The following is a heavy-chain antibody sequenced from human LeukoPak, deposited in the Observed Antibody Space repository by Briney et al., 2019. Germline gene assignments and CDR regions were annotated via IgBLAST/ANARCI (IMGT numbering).Heavy chain of an antibody. V-gene: IGHV3-30*18. J-gene: IGHJ4*02. Sequence: GGSLRLSCAASGFTFSSYGIHWVRQAPGKGLEWVAVISYDGNNKYYADSVKGRFTISRDNSKNTLYLQMNSLRAEDTAVYYCAKDLTYRGGDCYSVWGQGTVVTVSS. D-gene: IGHD2-21*02. CDR1: GFTFSSYG. CDR3: AKDLTYRGGDCYSV. CDR2: ISYDGNNK.